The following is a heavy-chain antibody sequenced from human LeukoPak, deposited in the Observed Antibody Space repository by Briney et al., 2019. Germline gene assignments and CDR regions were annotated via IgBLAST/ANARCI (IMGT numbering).Heavy chain of an antibody. CDR2: ISSSSSTI. Sequence: PGGSLRLSCAASGFTFSSYSMNWVRQAPGKGLEWVSYISSSSSTIYYADSVKGRFTITRDNAKNSLYLQMNSLRAEDTAVYYCAREDVDTAMVISPTHFDYWGQGTLVTVSS. CDR1: GFTFSSYS. V-gene: IGHV3-48*01. CDR3: AREDVDTAMVISPTHFDY. J-gene: IGHJ4*02. D-gene: IGHD5-18*01.